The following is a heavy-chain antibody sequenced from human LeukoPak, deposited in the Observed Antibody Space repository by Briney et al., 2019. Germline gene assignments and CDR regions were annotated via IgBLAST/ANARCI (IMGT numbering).Heavy chain of an antibody. CDR2: ISVHNGNT. V-gene: IGHV1-18*01. Sequence: VASVKVSCKASGYIFTSYGISWVRQAPGQGLEWMGWISVHNGNTNYPQRLQGRVTMTTDTSTTTAYMELRSLRSDDTAVYYCARDINGYYYDSHGYYPTDLWSQGTLVTVSS. CDR3: ARDINGYYYDSHGYYPTDL. J-gene: IGHJ5*02. D-gene: IGHD3-22*01. CDR1: GYIFTSYG.